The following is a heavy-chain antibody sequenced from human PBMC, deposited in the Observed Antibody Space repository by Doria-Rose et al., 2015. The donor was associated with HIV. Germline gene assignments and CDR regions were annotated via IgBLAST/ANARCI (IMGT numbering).Heavy chain of an antibody. CDR1: GVSLSSPGMG. Sequence: QITLKESGPVLVKPTETLTLTCTVSGVSLSSPGMGVSWIRQPPGKALEWLANIFSDDERSYKTYPKSRLTISRGTSKSQVVLTMTDMDPVDTATYYCARIKSSRWYHKYYFDFWGQGTLVIVSA. D-gene: IGHD6-13*01. CDR3: ARIKSSRWYHKYYFDF. J-gene: IGHJ4*02. V-gene: IGHV2-26*01. CDR2: IFSDDER.